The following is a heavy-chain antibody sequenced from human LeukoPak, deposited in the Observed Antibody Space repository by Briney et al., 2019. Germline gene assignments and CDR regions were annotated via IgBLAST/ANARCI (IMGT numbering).Heavy chain of an antibody. D-gene: IGHD3/OR15-3a*01. Sequence: ASVKVSCKASGGTFSSYAISWVRQAPGQGLEWMGGIIPIFGTANYAQKFQGRVTITTDESTSTAYMELSSLRSEDTAVYYCARVLDPYNWFDPWGQGTLVTVPS. V-gene: IGHV1-69*05. CDR2: IIPIFGTA. J-gene: IGHJ5*02. CDR3: ARVLDPYNWFDP. CDR1: GGTFSSYA.